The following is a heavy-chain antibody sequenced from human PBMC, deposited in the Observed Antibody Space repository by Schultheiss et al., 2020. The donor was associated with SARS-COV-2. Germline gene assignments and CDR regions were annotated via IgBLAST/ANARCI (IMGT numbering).Heavy chain of an antibody. CDR3: ARTWAPWGTYYGMDV. V-gene: IGHV4-61*08. D-gene: IGHD1-26*01. CDR1: GGSISSGGYY. J-gene: IGHJ6*02. Sequence: SETLSLTCTVSGGSISSGGYYWSWIRQHPGKGLEWIGYIYYTGNTNYNPSLKSRVTISVDTSRDEFSLKLSSVTAADTAVYYCARTWAPWGTYYGMDVWGQGTTVTVSS. CDR2: IYYTGNT.